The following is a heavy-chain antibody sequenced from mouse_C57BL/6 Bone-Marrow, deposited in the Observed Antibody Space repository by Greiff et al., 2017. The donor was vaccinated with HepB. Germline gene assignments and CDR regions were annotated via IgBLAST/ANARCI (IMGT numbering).Heavy chain of an antibody. Sequence: QVQLQQSGAEFVKPGASVKLSCKASGYTFTSYWMQWVKQRPGQGLEWIGEIDPSDSYINYNQKFKGKATLTVDTSSSTAYVQLSSLTSEDSAVYYCARQASLLSWFAYWGQGTLVTVSA. CDR1: GYTFTSYW. D-gene: IGHD3-2*02. V-gene: IGHV1-50*01. CDR3: ARQASLLSWFAY. J-gene: IGHJ3*01. CDR2: IDPSDSYI.